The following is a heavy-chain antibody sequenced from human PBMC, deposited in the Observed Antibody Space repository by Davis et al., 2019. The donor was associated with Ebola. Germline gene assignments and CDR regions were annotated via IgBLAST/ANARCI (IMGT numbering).Heavy chain of an antibody. V-gene: IGHV1-69*13. J-gene: IGHJ4*02. CDR1: GGTFSSYA. CDR3: AREASLNWGSFEY. D-gene: IGHD7-27*01. Sequence: AASVKVSCKASGGTFSSYAINWVRQAPGQGLEWMGAIIPLFGTTNYAQNFQGRVRITADESTSTAYMELSSLRSEDTAVYYCAREASLNWGSFEYWGQGTLVTVSS. CDR2: IIPLFGTT.